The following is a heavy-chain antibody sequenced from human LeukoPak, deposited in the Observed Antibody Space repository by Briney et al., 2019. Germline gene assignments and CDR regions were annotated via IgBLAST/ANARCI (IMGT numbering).Heavy chain of an antibody. CDR1: GDTFTGYY. CDR2: INPNSGGT. V-gene: IGHV1-2*02. D-gene: IGHD4-23*01. J-gene: IGHJ6*02. Sequence: ASVKGSSTASGDTFTGYYMHWVRRAPGQGLEWMGWINPNSGGTNYAQKFQGRVTMTRDTSISTAYMELSRLRSDDTAVYYCARGLNSGYYYYGMDVWGQGTTVTVSS. CDR3: ARGLNSGYYYYGMDV.